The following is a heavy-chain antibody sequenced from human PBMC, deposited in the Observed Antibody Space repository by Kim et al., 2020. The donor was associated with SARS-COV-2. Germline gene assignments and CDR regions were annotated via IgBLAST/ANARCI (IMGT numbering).Heavy chain of an antibody. D-gene: IGHD3-22*01. Sequence: GGSLRLSCAASGFTFSSYAMSWVRQAPGKGLEWVSAISGSGGSTYYADSVKGRFTISRDNSKNTLYLQMNSLRAEDTAVYYCAKPTFGYYYDSSGYRPWYFDLWGRGTLVTVSS. CDR3: AKPTFGYYYDSSGYRPWYFDL. CDR2: ISGSGGST. J-gene: IGHJ2*01. V-gene: IGHV3-23*01. CDR1: GFTFSSYA.